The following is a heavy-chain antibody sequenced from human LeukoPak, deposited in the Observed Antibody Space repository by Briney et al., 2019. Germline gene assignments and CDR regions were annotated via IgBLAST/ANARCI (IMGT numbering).Heavy chain of an antibody. D-gene: IGHD2-2*01. CDR3: ARRCCGSSIRLLDY. J-gene: IGHJ4*02. CDR2: ITTSGSTI. Sequence: PGGSLRLSCAASGFIFSSYEMNWVRQAPGKGLEWVSHITTSGSTIYYADSVKGRFTISRDNAKNSVYLQMNSLRAEDTAVYYCARRCCGSSIRLLDYWGQGTLVTVSS. V-gene: IGHV3-48*03. CDR1: GFIFSSYE.